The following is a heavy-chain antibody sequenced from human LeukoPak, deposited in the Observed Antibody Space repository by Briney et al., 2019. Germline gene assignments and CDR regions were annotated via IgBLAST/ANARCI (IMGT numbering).Heavy chain of an antibody. CDR1: GFTVSSNY. J-gene: IGHJ4*02. CDR3: TKRSGVYSDNSGFFDY. CDR2: IYYDGST. Sequence: GSLRLSCAASGFTVSSNYMSWVRQTPGKGLEWVSIIYYDGSTYYADSVKGRFTISRDNSKNTVLLQMDSLRAEDTAIYYCTKRSGVYSDNSGFFDYWGQGSLVTVSS. D-gene: IGHD1-26*01. V-gene: IGHV3-53*01.